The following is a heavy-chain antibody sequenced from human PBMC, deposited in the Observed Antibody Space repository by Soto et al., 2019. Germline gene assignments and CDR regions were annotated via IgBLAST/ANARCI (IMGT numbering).Heavy chain of an antibody. CDR2: ISAHNGNT. Sequence: GASVKVSCKGSGYDFTTYGITWVRQAPGQGLEWMAWISAHNGNTDYAQKLQGRVTVTRDTSTSTAYMELRSLRSDDTAVYYCARGPYYYDSSGPWGYFDLWGRGTLVTVSS. CDR1: GYDFTTYG. J-gene: IGHJ2*01. D-gene: IGHD3-22*01. CDR3: ARGPYYYDSSGPWGYFDL. V-gene: IGHV1-18*01.